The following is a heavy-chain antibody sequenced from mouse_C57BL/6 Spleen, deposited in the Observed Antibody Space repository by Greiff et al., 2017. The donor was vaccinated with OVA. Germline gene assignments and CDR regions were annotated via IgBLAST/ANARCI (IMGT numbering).Heavy chain of an antibody. D-gene: IGHD1-1*01. CDR3: TRWGTTVVAEYYFDY. J-gene: IGHJ2*01. Sequence: SGAELVRPGASVTLSCKASGYTFTDYEMHWVKQTPVHGLEWIGAIDPETGGTAYNQKFKGKAILTADKSSSTAYMELRSLTSEDSAVYYCTRWGTTVVAEYYFDYWGQGTTLTVSS. CDR2: IDPETGGT. V-gene: IGHV1-15*01. CDR1: GYTFTDYE.